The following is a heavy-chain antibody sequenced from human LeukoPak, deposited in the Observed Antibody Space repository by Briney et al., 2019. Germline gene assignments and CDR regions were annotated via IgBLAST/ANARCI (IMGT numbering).Heavy chain of an antibody. J-gene: IGHJ3*02. CDR1: GYTFTSYY. CDR2: INPSGGST. D-gene: IGHD3-22*01. Sequence: SXTVSCKASGYTFTSYYMHWVRQAPGQGLEWMGIINPSGGSTSYAQKFQGRVTMTRDTSTSTVYMELSSLRSEDTAVYYCARMAGDSSGPPADAFDIWGQGTMVTVSS. V-gene: IGHV1-46*01. CDR3: ARMAGDSSGPPADAFDI.